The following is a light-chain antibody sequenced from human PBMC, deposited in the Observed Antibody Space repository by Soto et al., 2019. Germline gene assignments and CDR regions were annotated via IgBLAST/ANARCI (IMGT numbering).Light chain of an antibody. CDR1: SSDVGGYNY. Sequence: QSALTRPASVSGSPGQSITISCTGTSSDVGGYNYVSWYQQHPGKAPKLMIYEVSNRPSGVSNRFSGSKSGNTASLTISGLQAEDEADYYCSSYTSSNTLVVFGTGTKVTVL. CDR2: EVS. J-gene: IGLJ1*01. V-gene: IGLV2-14*01. CDR3: SSYTSSNTLVV.